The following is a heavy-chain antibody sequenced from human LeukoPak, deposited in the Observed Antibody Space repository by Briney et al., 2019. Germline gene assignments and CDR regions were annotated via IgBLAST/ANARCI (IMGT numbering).Heavy chain of an antibody. CDR1: GDTGDTSIRYG. CDR2: ISAYNGHT. CDR3: VRYSDSSGIPDY. J-gene: IGHJ4*02. Sequence: GASVKVSCKASGDTGDTSIRYGFTWVRQAPGQGLEWMGWISAYNGHTKYAQTFQGRITMTTDTSTTTAYMDLRSLRSDDTAVYYCVRYSDSSGIPDYWGQGTLVIVSS. D-gene: IGHD6-19*01. V-gene: IGHV1-18*01.